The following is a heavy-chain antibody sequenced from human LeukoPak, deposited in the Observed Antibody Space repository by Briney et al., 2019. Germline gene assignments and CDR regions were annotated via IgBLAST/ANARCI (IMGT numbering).Heavy chain of an antibody. D-gene: IGHD3-22*01. Sequence: PSETLSLTCAVSGYSISSGYNWGWIRQPPGKGLEWIGSIYHSGSTYYNPSLKSRVTISVDTSKNQFSLKLSSVTAADTAVYYCARSDPLYYYDSSGYYSDYWGQGTLVTVSS. J-gene: IGHJ4*02. CDR1: GYSISSGYN. CDR2: IYHSGST. V-gene: IGHV4-38-2*01. CDR3: ARSDPLYYYDSSGYYSDY.